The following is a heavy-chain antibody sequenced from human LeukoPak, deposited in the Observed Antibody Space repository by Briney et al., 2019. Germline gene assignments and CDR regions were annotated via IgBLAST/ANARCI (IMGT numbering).Heavy chain of an antibody. CDR1: GFTISSYS. V-gene: IGHV3-21*01. Sequence: PGGSLRLSCAASGFTISSYSMNWVRQAPGKGLEWVSSISSSSSYIYYADSVKGRFTISRDNAKNSLCLQMNSLRAEDTAVYYCARDGGPEGDSSGYPGYWGQGTLVTVSS. J-gene: IGHJ4*02. CDR3: ARDGGPEGDSSGYPGY. D-gene: IGHD3-22*01. CDR2: ISSSSSYI.